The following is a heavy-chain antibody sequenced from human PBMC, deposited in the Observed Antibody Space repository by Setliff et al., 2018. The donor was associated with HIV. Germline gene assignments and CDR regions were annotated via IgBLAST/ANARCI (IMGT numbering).Heavy chain of an antibody. D-gene: IGHD3-22*01. V-gene: IGHV4-38-2*02. Sequence: PSETLSLTCSVPGVSINRTDHYWGWIRQSPGKRLEWIGSVSQSGSTYHNPSLKSRVTISLDTSKNQLSLKLSSVTAADTAVYYCAHYYYDTSGQPFDYWGQGTLVTVSS. CDR3: AHYYYDTSGQPFDY. CDR1: GVSINRTDHY. J-gene: IGHJ4*02. CDR2: VSQSGST.